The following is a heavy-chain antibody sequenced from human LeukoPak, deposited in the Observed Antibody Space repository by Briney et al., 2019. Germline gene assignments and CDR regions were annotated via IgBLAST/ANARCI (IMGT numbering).Heavy chain of an antibody. Sequence: SETLSLTCTVSDGAIAGYSWSWIRQPPGKGLEWIGYIYYSGDTNYNPSLQSRVTVSVDTSKNQFSLKLTSVTAADTAVYYCATQPNYGSGSPLPGYWGQGTLVTVSS. CDR3: ATQPNYGSGSPLPGY. D-gene: IGHD3-10*01. V-gene: IGHV4-59*01. CDR2: IYYSGDT. J-gene: IGHJ4*02. CDR1: DGAIAGYS.